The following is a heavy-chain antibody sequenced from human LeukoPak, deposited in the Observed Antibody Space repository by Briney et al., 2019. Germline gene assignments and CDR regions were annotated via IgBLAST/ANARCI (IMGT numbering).Heavy chain of an antibody. J-gene: IGHJ3*02. CDR3: ARTEYCSRGRCYGLAFDI. CDR1: GFTFSSYA. V-gene: IGHV3-30-3*01. Sequence: GRSLRLSCAASGFTFSSYAMHWVRQAPGKGLEWVAVISYDGSNKKYADSVKGRFTISRDNSKNTLYLQMNSLRAEDTAVYYCARTEYCSRGRCYGLAFDIWGQGTLVTVSS. CDR2: ISYDGSNK. D-gene: IGHD2-15*01.